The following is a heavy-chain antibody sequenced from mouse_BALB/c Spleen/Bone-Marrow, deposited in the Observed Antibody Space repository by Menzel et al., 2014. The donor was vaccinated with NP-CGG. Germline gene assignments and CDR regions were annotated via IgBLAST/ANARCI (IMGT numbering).Heavy chain of an antibody. D-gene: IGHD2-4*01. CDR3: TRDDYGY. CDR1: GYTFTSYW. CDR2: IDPSDSYT. V-gene: IGHV1S127*01. Sequence: QVQLQQSGAELVKPGASVKMSCKASGYTFTSYWMHWVKQRPGQGLEWIGTIDPSDSYTSYNQEFKGKATLTVDTSSSTAYMQLSSLTSEDSAVYYCTRDDYGYWGQGTTLTVSS. J-gene: IGHJ2*01.